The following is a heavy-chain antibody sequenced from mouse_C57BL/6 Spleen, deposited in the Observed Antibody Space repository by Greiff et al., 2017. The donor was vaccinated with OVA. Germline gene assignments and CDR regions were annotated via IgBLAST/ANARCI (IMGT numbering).Heavy chain of an antibody. CDR2: PYRAPVLS. V-gene: IGHV14-4*01. CDR1: GFNIKDDY. Sequence: VQLQQSGAELVRPGASVKLSCTASGFNIKDDYMHWVKQRPEQGLECPVLPYRAPVLSPSASKFQGKATITADTSSNTAYLQLSSLTSEDTAVYYCTTGYSRVWGTGTTVTVSS. D-gene: IGHD2-14*01. CDR3: TTGYSRV. J-gene: IGHJ1*03.